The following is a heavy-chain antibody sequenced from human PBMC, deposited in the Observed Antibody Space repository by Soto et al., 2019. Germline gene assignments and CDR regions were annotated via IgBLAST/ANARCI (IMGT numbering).Heavy chain of an antibody. J-gene: IGHJ6*02. CDR3: ARDAYYYSGMDV. V-gene: IGHV3-30-3*01. CDR2: ISYDGSNK. Sequence: QVQLVESGGGVVQPGRSLRLSCAASGFTFSSYAMHWVRQAPGKGLEWVAVISYDGSNKYYADSVKGRFTISRDNSKNTLYLQMTSLRGEDTAVYYCARDAYYYSGMDVWGQGTTVTVSS. CDR1: GFTFSSYA.